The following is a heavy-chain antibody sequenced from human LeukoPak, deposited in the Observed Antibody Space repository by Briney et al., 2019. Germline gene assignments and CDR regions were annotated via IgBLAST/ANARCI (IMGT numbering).Heavy chain of an antibody. CDR3: AARPFYYGSGSYPPFSY. Sequence: SETLSLTCTVSGGSISSYYWSWIRQPPGKGLEWIGYIYYSGSTNYNPSLKSRVTISVDTSKNQFSLKLSSATAADTAVYYCAARPFYYGSGSYPPFSYWGQGTLVTVSS. CDR2: IYYSGST. J-gene: IGHJ4*02. D-gene: IGHD3-10*01. CDR1: GGSISSYY. V-gene: IGHV4-59*01.